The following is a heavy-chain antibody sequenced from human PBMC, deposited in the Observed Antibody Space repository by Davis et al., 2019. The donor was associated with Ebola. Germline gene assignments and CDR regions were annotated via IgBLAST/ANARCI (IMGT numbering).Heavy chain of an antibody. CDR3: TLGTVTTEDY. CDR2: IKQDGSEK. V-gene: IGHV3-7*03. Sequence: GESLKISCAASGFTFSSYAMSWVRQAPGKGLEWVANIKQDGSEKYYVDSVKGRFTISRDNAKNSLYLQMNSLKTEDTAVYYCTLGTVTTEDYWGQGTLVTVSS. D-gene: IGHD4-17*01. CDR1: GFTFSSYA. J-gene: IGHJ4*02.